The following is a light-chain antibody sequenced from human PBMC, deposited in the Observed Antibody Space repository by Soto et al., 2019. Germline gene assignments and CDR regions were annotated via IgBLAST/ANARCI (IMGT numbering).Light chain of an antibody. CDR2: LEGSGSY. Sequence: QSVLTQSSSASASLGSSVKLTCTLSSGHSSYIIAWHHQQPGKAPRYLMKLEGSGSYNKGSGVPDRFSGSSSGADRYLTISYLQFEDEANYYCETWDSNTRVFGGGTKVTVL. CDR1: SGHSSYI. CDR3: ETWDSNTRV. J-gene: IGLJ2*01. V-gene: IGLV4-60*02.